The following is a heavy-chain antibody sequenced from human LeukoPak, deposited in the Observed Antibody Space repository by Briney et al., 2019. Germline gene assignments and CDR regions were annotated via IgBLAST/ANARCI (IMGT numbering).Heavy chain of an antibody. CDR1: GGSISSGDKY. Sequence: SETLSLTCTVSGGSISSGDKYWSWIRQPLGKGLEWIGNVHYSGTTSYNSSLTSRLSMSVDRSKSQFSLRLSSVTAADTAVYYYARDWQLVDWGQGTLVTVSS. D-gene: IGHD1-1*01. V-gene: IGHV4-30-4*01. CDR2: VHYSGTT. CDR3: ARDWQLVD. J-gene: IGHJ4*02.